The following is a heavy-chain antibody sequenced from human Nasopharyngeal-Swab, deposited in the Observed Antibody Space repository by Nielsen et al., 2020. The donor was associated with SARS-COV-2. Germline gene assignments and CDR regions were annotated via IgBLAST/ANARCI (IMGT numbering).Heavy chain of an antibody. CDR2: IIGKSTYT. V-gene: IGHV3-11*06. D-gene: IGHD1-14*01. CDR3: ARETGDY. Sequence: WIRQPPGKGLEWISYIIGKSTYTSYADSVNGRFTISRDNVKKSLYLQMNSLRAEDTAVYYCARETGDYWGQGILVTVSS. J-gene: IGHJ4*02.